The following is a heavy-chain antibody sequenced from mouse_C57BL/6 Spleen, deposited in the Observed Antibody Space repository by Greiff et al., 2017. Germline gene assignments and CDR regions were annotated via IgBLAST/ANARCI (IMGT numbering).Heavy chain of an antibody. CDR2: ISSGSSTI. J-gene: IGHJ3*01. CDR3: ARPYYYGSSDWLAY. CDR1: GFTFSDYG. D-gene: IGHD1-1*01. V-gene: IGHV5-17*01. Sequence: EVKLVESGGGLVKPGGSLKLSCAASGFTFSDYGMHWVRQAPEKGLEWVAYISSGSSTIYYADTVKGRFTISRDNAKNTLFLQMTSLRSEDTAMYYWARPYYYGSSDWLAYWGQGTLVTVSA.